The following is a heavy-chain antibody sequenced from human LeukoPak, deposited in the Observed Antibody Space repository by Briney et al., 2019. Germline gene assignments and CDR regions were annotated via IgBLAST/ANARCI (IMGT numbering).Heavy chain of an antibody. CDR2: IYYSGST. V-gene: IGHV4-59*01. CDR3: AGSTYYYDSSGYYYETFDY. D-gene: IGHD3-22*01. Sequence: SETLSLTCAVYGGSFSSYYWSWIRQPPGKGLEWIGYIYYSGSTNYNPSLKSRVTISVDTSKNQFSLKLSSVTAADTAVYYCAGSTYYYDSSGYYYETFDYWGQGTLVTVSS. J-gene: IGHJ4*02. CDR1: GGSFSSYY.